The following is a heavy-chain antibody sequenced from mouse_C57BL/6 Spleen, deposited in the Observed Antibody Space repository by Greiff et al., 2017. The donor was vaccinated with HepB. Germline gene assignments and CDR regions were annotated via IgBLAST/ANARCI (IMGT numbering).Heavy chain of an antibody. D-gene: IGHD2-1*01. J-gene: IGHJ3*01. CDR3: TGGGNLAWFAY. CDR1: GFTFSNYW. CDR2: IRLKSDNYAT. V-gene: IGHV6-3*01. Sequence: DVKLVESGGGLVQPGGSMKLSCVASGFTFSNYWMNWVRQSPEKGLEWVAQIRLKSDNYATHYAESVKGRFTISRDDSKSSVYLQMNNLRAEDTGIYYCTGGGNLAWFAYWGQGTLVTVSA.